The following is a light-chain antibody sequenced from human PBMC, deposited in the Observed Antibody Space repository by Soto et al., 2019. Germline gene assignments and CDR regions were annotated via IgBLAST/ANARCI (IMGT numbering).Light chain of an antibody. CDR1: HNLLSSFTKKNL. V-gene: IGKV4-1*01. Sequence: DIVMTQSPDSLAVSLGERAAINCKSSHNLLSSFTKKNLLSWYQQKAGQPPRLLFFWASTRESGVPDRFSVNGSGTDFTLTTSSLQAEDVGVYYCEQYYDPPYTFGQGTKLEI. CDR3: EQYYDPPYT. J-gene: IGKJ2*01. CDR2: WAS.